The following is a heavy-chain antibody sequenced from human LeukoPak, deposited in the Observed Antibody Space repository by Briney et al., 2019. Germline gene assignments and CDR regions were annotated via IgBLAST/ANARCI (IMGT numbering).Heavy chain of an antibody. J-gene: IGHJ4*02. CDR1: GGSISSGGYS. CDR3: ACAMSARIHY. CDR2: IYHSGST. Sequence: SETLSFTCAVSGGSISSGGYSWSWIRQPPGKGLEWIGYIYHSGSTYYNPSLKSRVTISVDRSKNQFSLKLSSVTAADTAVYYCACAMSARIHYWGQGTLVTVSS. V-gene: IGHV4-30-2*01. D-gene: IGHD6-25*01.